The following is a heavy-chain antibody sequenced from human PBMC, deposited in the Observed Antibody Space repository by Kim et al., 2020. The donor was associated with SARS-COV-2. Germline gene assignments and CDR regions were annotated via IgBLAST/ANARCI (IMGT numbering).Heavy chain of an antibody. CDR3: ATDYLNPDCSSTSCYHPA. Sequence: ASVKVSCKVSGYTLTELSMHWVRQAPGKGLEWMGGFDPEDGETIYAQKFQGRVTMTEDTSTDTAYMELSSLRSEDTAVYYCATDYLNPDCSSTSCYHPAWGQGTLVTVSS. CDR1: GYTLTELS. CDR2: FDPEDGET. V-gene: IGHV1-24*01. D-gene: IGHD2-2*01. J-gene: IGHJ5*02.